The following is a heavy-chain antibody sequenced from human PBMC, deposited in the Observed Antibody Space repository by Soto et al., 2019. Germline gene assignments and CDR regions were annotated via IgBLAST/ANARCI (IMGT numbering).Heavy chain of an antibody. J-gene: IGHJ4*02. D-gene: IGHD1-26*01. Sequence: QVQLVQSGPELKKPGSSVKVSCRASGYTFIHYGISWVRQAPGQGLEWMGWIRAYTGDTHYAQKFQGRATLTTDSSTGTAYMELRSLTSDDTAVYYCARDSGVGPIGYWGQGTLVTVSS. CDR3: ARDSGVGPIGY. V-gene: IGHV1-18*01. CDR1: GYTFIHYG. CDR2: IRAYTGDT.